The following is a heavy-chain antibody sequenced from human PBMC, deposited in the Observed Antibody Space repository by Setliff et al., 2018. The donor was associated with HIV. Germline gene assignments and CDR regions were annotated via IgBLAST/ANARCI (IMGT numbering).Heavy chain of an antibody. Sequence: SVKVSCKASGGTFSSHAISWVRQAPGQGLEWMGGIIPILGIANYAQNFQGRLTITADKSTSTTYMELSSLRSEDTAIYYCARERPGDHYESTGYQLADWFDPWGQGTLVTVSS. CDR1: GGTFSSHA. D-gene: IGHD3-22*01. CDR3: ARERPGDHYESTGYQLADWFDP. CDR2: IIPILGIA. V-gene: IGHV1-69*10. J-gene: IGHJ5*02.